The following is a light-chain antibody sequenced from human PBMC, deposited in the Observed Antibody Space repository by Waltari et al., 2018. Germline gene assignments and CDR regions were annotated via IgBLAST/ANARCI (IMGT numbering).Light chain of an antibody. CDR2: KAS. V-gene: IGKV1-5*03. Sequence: DIQMTQSPSTLSASVGDRVTITCRASKSISSWLAWYQQKPGKAPKLLIYKASSLESGVPSRFSGSGSGTQFTLTIRSLQPDDFATYYCQQYNSYPGTFGQGTKVEIK. CDR1: KSISSW. J-gene: IGKJ1*01. CDR3: QQYNSYPGT.